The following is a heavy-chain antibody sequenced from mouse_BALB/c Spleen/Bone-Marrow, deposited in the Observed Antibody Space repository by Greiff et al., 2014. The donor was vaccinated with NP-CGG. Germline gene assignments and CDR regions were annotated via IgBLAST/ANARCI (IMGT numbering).Heavy chain of an antibody. CDR2: INPSNGRT. Sequence: QVQLQQSGAELVKPGASVKLSCKASGYTFTSYWMHWVKQRPGQGLEWIGEINPSNGRTNYNEKLKSKATLTVDKSSSTAYMQLSSLTSEDSAVYYCAPYYYGSSYGFYWYFDVWGAGTTVTVSS. V-gene: IGHV1S81*02. CDR3: APYYYGSSYGFYWYFDV. CDR1: GYTFTSYW. D-gene: IGHD1-1*01. J-gene: IGHJ1*01.